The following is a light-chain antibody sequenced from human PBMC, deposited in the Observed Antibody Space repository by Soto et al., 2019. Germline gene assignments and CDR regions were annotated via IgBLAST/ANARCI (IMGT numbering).Light chain of an antibody. V-gene: IGLV1-47*01. CDR1: SSNIGSNY. CDR3: AAWDDSLSGAV. CDR2: RNN. Sequence: QPVLTQPPSASGTPGQRVTISCSGSSSNIGSNYVYWYQQLPGTAPKLLIYRNNRRPSGVPDRFSGSKSGTSASLAISGLRPEDEADYYCAAWDDSLSGAVFGGGTELTVL. J-gene: IGLJ7*01.